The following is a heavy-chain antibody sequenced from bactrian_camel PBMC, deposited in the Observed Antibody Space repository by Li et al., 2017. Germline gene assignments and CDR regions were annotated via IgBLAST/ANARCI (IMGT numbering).Heavy chain of an antibody. CDR1: GITFSRHD. Sequence: QLVESGGGLVQPGESLRLSCVASGITFSRHDMSWVRQAPGKERERVARIDDDGVTTYADSVEGRFTISKDNAKSTLFLQMDSLKPEDSGMYYCAAGPHDAFWLVVAGTSPYNGVDYWGKGTQVTVS. V-gene: IGHV3S10*01. J-gene: IGHJ7*01. CDR2: IDDDGVT. D-gene: IGHD6*01.